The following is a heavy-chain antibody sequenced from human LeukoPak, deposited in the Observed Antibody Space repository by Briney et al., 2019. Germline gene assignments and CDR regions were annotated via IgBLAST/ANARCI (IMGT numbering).Heavy chain of an antibody. Sequence: PGGSLRLSCAASGFTFSSYAMSWVRQAPGKGLEWVSAISGSGGSTYYADSVKGRFTISRDNSKNTLYLQMNSLRAEDTAVYYCARDPSGDSGYYGYWGQGTLVTVSS. CDR3: ARDPSGDSGYYGY. V-gene: IGHV3-23*01. D-gene: IGHD3-22*01. CDR2: ISGSGGST. CDR1: GFTFSSYA. J-gene: IGHJ4*02.